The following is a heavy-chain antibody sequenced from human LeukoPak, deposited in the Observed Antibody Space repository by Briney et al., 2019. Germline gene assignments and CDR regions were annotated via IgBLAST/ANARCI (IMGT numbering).Heavy chain of an antibody. D-gene: IGHD6-13*01. CDR1: GGSISSSNG. Sequence: PSETLSLTCTVSGGSISSSNGWSWVRQPPGKGVEWIGEIYHSGSTNYNPSLKSRVTISVDKSKNQFSLKLSSVTAADTAVYYCARVGAAAGRYKLFDYWGQGTLVTVSS. CDR3: ARVGAAAGRYKLFDY. V-gene: IGHV4-4*02. CDR2: IYHSGST. J-gene: IGHJ4*02.